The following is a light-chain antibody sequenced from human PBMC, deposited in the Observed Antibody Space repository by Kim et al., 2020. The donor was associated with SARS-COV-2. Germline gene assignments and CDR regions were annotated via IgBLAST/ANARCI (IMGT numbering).Light chain of an antibody. J-gene: IGKJ1*01. CDR3: QLHHNSLGT. CDR2: GVS. Sequence: EIVLTQSPGTLSLSPGERATLSCRASQSFNSDYLAWYQQKPGQAPRLLIYGVSSRATGIPDRFSGSGSGTDFTLTISTLEPEDSAVYYCQLHHNSLGTFGQGTKVDIK. CDR1: QSFNSDY. V-gene: IGKV3-20*01.